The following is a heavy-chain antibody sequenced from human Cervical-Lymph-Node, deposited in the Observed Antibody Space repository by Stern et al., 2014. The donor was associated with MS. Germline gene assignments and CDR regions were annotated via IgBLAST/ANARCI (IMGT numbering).Heavy chain of an antibody. CDR3: TKAWES. D-gene: IGHD1-26*01. Sequence: QVQLVQSGAEVKKPGASVKVSCKTSGYSFTSDDINWVRQATGQGLEWMGWMNLDSGDTGYEQKFQGRLTITRDTSISKAYMELSNLRSEDTAVYYCTKAWESWGQGTLITVSS. V-gene: IGHV1-8*01. CDR2: MNLDSGDT. J-gene: IGHJ5*02. CDR1: GYSFTSDD.